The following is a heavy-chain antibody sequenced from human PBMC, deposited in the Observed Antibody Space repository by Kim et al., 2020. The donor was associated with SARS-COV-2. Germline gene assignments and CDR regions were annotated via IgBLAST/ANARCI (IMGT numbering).Heavy chain of an antibody. CDR3: ARQSRGGSSLPRG. J-gene: IGHJ4*02. Sequence: YNTALKSRVTISVDTSKNQFSLRLSSVTAADTAVYYCARQSRGGSSLPRGWGQGTLVTVSS. D-gene: IGHD3-10*01. V-gene: IGHV4-39*01.